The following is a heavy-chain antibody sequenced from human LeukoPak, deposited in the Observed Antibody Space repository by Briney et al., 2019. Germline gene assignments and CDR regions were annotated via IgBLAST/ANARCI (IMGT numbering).Heavy chain of an antibody. D-gene: IGHD1-26*01. CDR2: IQYDGSKK. V-gene: IGHV3-30*02. J-gene: IGHJ4*02. Sequence: PGRSLRLSCVASGFTFSSNGMHWVRQAPGKGLEWVTFIQYDGSKKYYADSVKGRFTISRDNSKNTLYLEMNSLRAEDTAVYYCARDTVLGATIADYWGQGTLVTVSS. CDR3: ARDTVLGATIADY. CDR1: GFTFSSNG.